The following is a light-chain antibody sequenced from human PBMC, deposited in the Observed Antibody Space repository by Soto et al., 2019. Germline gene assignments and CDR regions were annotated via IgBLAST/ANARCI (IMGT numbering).Light chain of an antibody. CDR1: SSNIGNNY. CDR2: DSN. J-gene: IGLJ2*01. V-gene: IGLV1-51*01. CDR3: ATWDSSLTGEV. Sequence: QSVLTQPPSVSAAPGQKVTISCSGSSSNIGNNYVSWYQQLPGTAPKLLIYDSNKRPSGIPDRLSGSKSGTSATLDITGLQTGDEADYYCATWDSSLTGEVFGGGTKLTVL.